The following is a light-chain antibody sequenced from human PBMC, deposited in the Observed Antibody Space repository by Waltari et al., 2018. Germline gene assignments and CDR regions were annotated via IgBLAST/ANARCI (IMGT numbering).Light chain of an antibody. J-gene: IGKJ1*01. CDR3: QQYGSSPGT. CDR1: QSISTSN. Sequence: EIALTQSPGTLSLSPGERATLSCRPSQSISTSNLAWYQQKPGQAPRLLVYGASIRTTGIPDKFSGDESETDYTLSNSRLEPEDCAVYCCQQYGSSPGTFDEGTRVEIK. V-gene: IGKV3-20*01. CDR2: GAS.